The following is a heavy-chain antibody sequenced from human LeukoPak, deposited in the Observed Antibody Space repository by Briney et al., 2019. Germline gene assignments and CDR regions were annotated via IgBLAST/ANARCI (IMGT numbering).Heavy chain of an antibody. D-gene: IGHD1-20*01. Sequence: PGGSLRLSCVGSGFTYMNHGMPWVRQAPGKGLEWVAVIWSNGIKTIYADSVKGRFTISRDTSENTLYLQMNSLRVEDTAVYYCVREGPISGTNPFDIWGRGTMVTVSP. CDR1: GFTYMNHG. CDR2: IWSNGIKT. V-gene: IGHV3-33*01. CDR3: VREGPISGTNPFDI. J-gene: IGHJ3*02.